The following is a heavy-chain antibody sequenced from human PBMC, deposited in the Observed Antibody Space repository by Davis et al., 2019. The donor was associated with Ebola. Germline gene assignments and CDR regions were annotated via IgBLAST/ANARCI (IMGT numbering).Heavy chain of an antibody. V-gene: IGHV5-51*01. CDR2: IYPSDSDT. D-gene: IGHD2-2*01. CDR3: ARLGTRSFDY. CDR1: GYSFTSNW. J-gene: IGHJ4*02. Sequence: GESLKISCKGYGYSFTSNWIVWVRQMPGKGLEWMGDIYPSDSDTRYSPSFQGHVPFSVDKSITTAYLQWSSLKASDTATYYCARLGTRSFDYWGQGTLVTVSS.